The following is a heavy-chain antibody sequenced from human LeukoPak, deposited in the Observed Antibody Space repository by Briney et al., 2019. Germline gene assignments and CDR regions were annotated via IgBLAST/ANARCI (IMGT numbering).Heavy chain of an antibody. Sequence: HSGGSLRLSCAASGFTFSNYAMSWVRQAPGKGLEWVSSIVANGGGTYYADSVKGRFTNSRDNSKNTLYLQMNSLRAEDSAIYYCAKLGFDDPPVDYWAREPWSPSPQ. D-gene: IGHD2-15*01. CDR1: GFTFSNYA. V-gene: IGHV3-23*01. J-gene: IGHJ4*02. CDR2: IVANGGGT. CDR3: AKLGFDDPPVDY.